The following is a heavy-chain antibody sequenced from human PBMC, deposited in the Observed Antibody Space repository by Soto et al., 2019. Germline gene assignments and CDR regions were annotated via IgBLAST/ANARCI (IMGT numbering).Heavy chain of an antibody. D-gene: IGHD2-15*01. J-gene: IGHJ5*01. V-gene: IGHV4-30-4*01. CDR1: GDSISSVDYF. CDR3: ARGRYCLTGRCFPNWFDS. Sequence: SETLSLTCPVSGDSISSVDYFWAWIRQPPGQALEYIGYIYKSATTYYNPSFESRVAISLDTSKSQFSLNVTSVTAADTAVYFCARGRYCLTGRCFPNWFDSWGQGTLVTVSS. CDR2: IYKSATT.